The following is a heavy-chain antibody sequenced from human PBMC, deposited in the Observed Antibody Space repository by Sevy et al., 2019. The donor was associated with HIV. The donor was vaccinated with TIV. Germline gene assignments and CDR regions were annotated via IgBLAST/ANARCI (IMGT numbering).Heavy chain of an antibody. V-gene: IGHV3-23*01. J-gene: IGHJ4*02. CDR1: GFALRSIT. Sequence: GGSRRPSCGVSGFALRSITMNWVRQPPDRGRGWVAIIMATGGSTYYADSVKGRFTISRDVSKSTLYLQMNGLTAEDTAMFYCAKTLQKLPFHPHYFDYWGQGTLVTVSS. CDR3: AKTLQKLPFHPHYFDY. D-gene: IGHD2-21*02. CDR2: IMATGGST.